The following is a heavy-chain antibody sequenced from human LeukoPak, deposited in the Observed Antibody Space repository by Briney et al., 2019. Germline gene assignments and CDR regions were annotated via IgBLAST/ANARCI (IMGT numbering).Heavy chain of an antibody. Sequence: ASVKVSCKASGYTFTSYGINWVRQAPGQGLEWMGWINTNTGNPRYAQGFTGRFVFSLDTSVNTAYLQISSLKAEDTAVYYCARYSSGWPTYYYYYYMDVWGKGTTVTVSS. V-gene: IGHV7-4-1*02. CDR1: GYTFTSYG. CDR3: ARYSSGWPTYYYYYYMDV. J-gene: IGHJ6*03. CDR2: INTNTGNP. D-gene: IGHD6-19*01.